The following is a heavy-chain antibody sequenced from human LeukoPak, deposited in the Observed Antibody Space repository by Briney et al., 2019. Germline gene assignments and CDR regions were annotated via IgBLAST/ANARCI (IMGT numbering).Heavy chain of an antibody. D-gene: IGHD3-22*01. CDR1: GFTFSRHS. CDR2: ISTGSSYI. J-gene: IGHJ4*02. Sequence: GGSLRLSCAASGFTFSRHSMNWVRQAPGKGLEWVSSISTGSSYIYYADSVKGRFTISRENAKNSLYLQMNSLRAEDTAVYYCARDSTPYDSSGYCYDYWGQGTLVTVSS. V-gene: IGHV3-21*01. CDR3: ARDSTPYDSSGYCYDY.